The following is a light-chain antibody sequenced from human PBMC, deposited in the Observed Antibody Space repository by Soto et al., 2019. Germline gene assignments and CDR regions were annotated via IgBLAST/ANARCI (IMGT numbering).Light chain of an antibody. CDR3: SSYAGSNTWV. J-gene: IGLJ3*02. Sequence: QSVLTQSPSASGSPGQSVTISCTGTSSDVGAYNYVSWYRQYPGKAPKLLIFEVTSRPSGVPDRFSGSKSGNTASLTVSGLQAEDEAHYYCSSYAGSNTWVFGGGTQLTVL. V-gene: IGLV2-8*01. CDR2: EVT. CDR1: SSDVGAYNY.